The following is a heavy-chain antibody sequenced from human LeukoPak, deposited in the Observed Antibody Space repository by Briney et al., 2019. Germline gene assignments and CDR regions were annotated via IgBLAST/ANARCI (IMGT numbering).Heavy chain of an antibody. CDR1: RFTFSDYY. Sequence: GGSLALACAAARFTFSDYYMSWIRQARGKGVVGASYISSSSSYTNYADSVKGRFTISRDNAKNSLYLQMNTLRAEDTTVYYCARDRWIQLWSTDNTDAFDIWGQGTMVTVSS. CDR3: ARDRWIQLWSTDNTDAFDI. CDR2: ISSSSSYT. D-gene: IGHD5-18*01. J-gene: IGHJ3*02. V-gene: IGHV3-11*05.